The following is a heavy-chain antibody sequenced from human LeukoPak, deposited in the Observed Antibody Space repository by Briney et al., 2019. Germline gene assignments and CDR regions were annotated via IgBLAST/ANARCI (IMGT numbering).Heavy chain of an antibody. V-gene: IGHV3-48*01. D-gene: IGHD3-9*01. CDR3: ARESYISSFSAAKVFDP. Sequence: GGTLRLSCAASGFTFSSYRMNWVRQAPGKGLEWVSYISSSSSTIYYADSVKGRFTISRDNAKNSLYLQMNSLRAEDTAVYYCARESYISSFSAAKVFDPWGQGNLVTVSP. CDR2: ISSSSSTI. J-gene: IGHJ5*02. CDR1: GFTFSSYR.